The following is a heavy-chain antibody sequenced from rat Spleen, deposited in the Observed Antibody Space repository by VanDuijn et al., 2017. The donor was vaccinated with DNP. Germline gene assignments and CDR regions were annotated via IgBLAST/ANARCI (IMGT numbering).Heavy chain of an antibody. J-gene: IGHJ2*01. V-gene: IGHV5S10*01. D-gene: IGHD1-12*02. CDR1: GFTFSNFY. CDR2: IIYDGSRT. Sequence: EVQLVESGGGLVQPGRSLRLSCAASGFTFSNFYMAWVRQAPKKGLEWVATIIYDGSRTYYRDSVKGRFTISRDNAKNTQYLQMDSLRSEDTATYYCARQPYYDGSYYYFDYWGQGVMVTVSS. CDR3: ARQPYYDGSYYYFDY.